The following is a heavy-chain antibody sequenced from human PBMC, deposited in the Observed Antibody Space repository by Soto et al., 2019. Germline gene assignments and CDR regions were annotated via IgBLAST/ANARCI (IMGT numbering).Heavy chain of an antibody. J-gene: IGHJ5*02. Sequence: SETLSLTCPVSGGSISSGGYYWSWIRQHPGKVLEWIGYIYYSGTTYYNPSLKSRVTISVDTSKNQFSLKLSSVSAADTALYYRARCSLVVVPAGGFDPWGRGPLVTVCS. CDR2: IYYSGTT. CDR3: ARCSLVVVPAGGFDP. D-gene: IGHD2-2*01. CDR1: GGSISSGGYY. V-gene: IGHV4-31*03.